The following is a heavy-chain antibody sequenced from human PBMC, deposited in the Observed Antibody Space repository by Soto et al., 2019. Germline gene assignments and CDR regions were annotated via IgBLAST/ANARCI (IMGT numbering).Heavy chain of an antibody. D-gene: IGHD3-22*01. CDR2: IIPIFGTA. V-gene: IGHV1-69*13. CDR1: GGTFSSYA. CDR3: ARGEPHWDEWDSSGYYSPGPWPFDS. J-gene: IGHJ4*02. Sequence: ASVKVSCKASGGTFSSYAISWVRQAPGQGLEWMGGIIPIFGTANYAQKFQGRVTITADESTSTAYMELSSLRSEDTAVYYCARGEPHWDEWDSSGYYSPGPWPFDSWGQGTLVTVSS.